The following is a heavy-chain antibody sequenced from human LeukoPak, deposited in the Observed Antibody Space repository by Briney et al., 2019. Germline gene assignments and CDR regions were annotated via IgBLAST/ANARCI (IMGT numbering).Heavy chain of an antibody. V-gene: IGHV1-69*05. D-gene: IGHD3-10*01. CDR2: IIPIFGTA. J-gene: IGHJ4*02. CDR1: GGTFSSYA. Sequence: SVKVSCKASGGTFSSYAISWVRQAPGQGLEWMGGIIPIFGTANYAQKFQGRVTITTDESTSTAYMELSSLRPEDTAVYYCAREYYGSGRYFDYWGQGTLVTVSS. CDR3: AREYYGSGRYFDY.